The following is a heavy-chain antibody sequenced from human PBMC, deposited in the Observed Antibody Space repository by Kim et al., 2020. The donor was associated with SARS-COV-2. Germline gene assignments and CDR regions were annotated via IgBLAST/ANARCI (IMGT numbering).Heavy chain of an antibody. D-gene: IGHD3-16*01. Sequence: SVKVSCKASGGTFSSYAISWVRQAPGQGLEWMGGIIPIFGTANYAQKFQGRVTITADESTSTAYMELSSLRSEDTAVYYCARDPARVGPRRGGNYYYYGMDVWGQGTTVTVSS. CDR3: ARDPARVGPRRGGNYYYYGMDV. CDR1: GGTFSSYA. V-gene: IGHV1-69*13. CDR2: IIPIFGTA. J-gene: IGHJ6*02.